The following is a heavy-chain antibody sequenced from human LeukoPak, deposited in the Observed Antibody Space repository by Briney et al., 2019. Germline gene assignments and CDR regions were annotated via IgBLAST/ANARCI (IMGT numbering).Heavy chain of an antibody. D-gene: IGHD6-19*01. CDR3: AKGGWLADPEN. CDR1: GFTVSSNS. Sequence: GGSLRLSCTVSGFTVSSNSMSWVRQAPGKGLEWVSFIYSAGSTHYSDSVKGRFTISRDNSKNTLYLQMNSLRVEDTALYYCAKGGWLADPENWGQGTLVTVSS. CDR2: IYSAGST. V-gene: IGHV3-53*01. J-gene: IGHJ4*02.